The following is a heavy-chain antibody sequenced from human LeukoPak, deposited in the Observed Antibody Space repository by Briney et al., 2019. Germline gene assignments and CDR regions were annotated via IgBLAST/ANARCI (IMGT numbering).Heavy chain of an antibody. Sequence: GGSLRLSCAASGFTFSSYSMNWVRQAPGKGLEWVSSISSSSSYIYYADSVKGRFTISRDNAKNSLYLQMNSLRAEDTAVHYCARGINGRAGDYWGQGTLVTVSS. J-gene: IGHJ4*02. CDR2: ISSSSSYI. D-gene: IGHD2-15*01. V-gene: IGHV3-21*01. CDR1: GFTFSSYS. CDR3: ARGINGRAGDY.